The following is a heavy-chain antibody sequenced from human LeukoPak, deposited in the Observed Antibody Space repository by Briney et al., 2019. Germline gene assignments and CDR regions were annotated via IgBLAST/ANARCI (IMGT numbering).Heavy chain of an antibody. J-gene: IGHJ4*02. CDR1: GGSITSSKYF. Sequence: PSETLSLTCAVSGGSITSSKYFWGWIRQPPGKELELIGIISYSGSTDYNPSLKSRVTISTDTSTKQFSLKLTSVTAADTAVYYCVVSPNQDFFDYWGQGPLVTVSS. CDR3: VVSPNQDFFDY. CDR2: ISYSGST. V-gene: IGHV4-39*07.